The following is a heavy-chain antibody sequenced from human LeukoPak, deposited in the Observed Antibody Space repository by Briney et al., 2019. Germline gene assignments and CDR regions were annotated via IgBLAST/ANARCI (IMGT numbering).Heavy chain of an antibody. CDR3: ARAAAHYYDSSGYLPPRYYFDD. CDR1: GLTFSSYA. CDR2: ISYDGSNK. D-gene: IGHD3-22*01. V-gene: IGHV3-30-3*01. J-gene: IGHJ4*02. Sequence: GGSLRPSCAASGLTFSSYAMHWVRQAPGKGLEWVAVISYDGSNKYYADSVKGRFTISRDNSKNTLYLQMNSLRAEDTAVYYCARAAAHYYDSSGYLPPRYYFDDWGQGTLVTVSS.